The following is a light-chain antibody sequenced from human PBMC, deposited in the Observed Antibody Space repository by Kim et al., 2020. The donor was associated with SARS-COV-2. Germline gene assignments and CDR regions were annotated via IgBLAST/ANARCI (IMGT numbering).Light chain of an antibody. J-gene: IGKJ2*01. Sequence: SASVGDRVTITCWARQNIGTWLAWYQQKPGRAPNLLIYKASNLESGVPSRFSGSGSGTEFTLTISSLQPDDYATYYCQHFDSSSPAFGQGTKLEI. CDR1: QNIGTW. CDR2: KAS. CDR3: QHFDSSSPA. V-gene: IGKV1-5*03.